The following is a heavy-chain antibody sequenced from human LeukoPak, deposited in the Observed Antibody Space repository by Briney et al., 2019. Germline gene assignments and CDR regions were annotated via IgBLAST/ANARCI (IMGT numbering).Heavy chain of an antibody. V-gene: IGHV1-8*02. D-gene: IGHD3-10*01. Sequence: GASVKVSCKASGGTFSSYAINWVRQATGQGLEWMGWMNPNSGNTGYAQKFQGRVTMTRNTSISTAYMELSSLRSEDTAVYYCATPYYYYYYYGMDVWGQGTTVTVSS. CDR1: GGTFSSYA. CDR3: ATPYYYYYYYGMDV. CDR2: MNPNSGNT. J-gene: IGHJ6*02.